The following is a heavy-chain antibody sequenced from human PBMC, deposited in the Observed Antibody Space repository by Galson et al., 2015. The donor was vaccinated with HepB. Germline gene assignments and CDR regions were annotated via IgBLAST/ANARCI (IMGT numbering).Heavy chain of an antibody. CDR3: ARWRAANSVYWYFDL. D-gene: IGHD5/OR15-5a*01. CDR2: IGANGVDT. J-gene: IGHJ2*01. Sequence: SLRLSCAASGFTFGNYAMTWVRQAPGKGLEWVSGIGANGVDTYYEHSVKGRFTISRDNSKNTMYLQMNSLRAEDTAVYYCARWRAANSVYWYFDLWGRGTLVTVSS. V-gene: IGHV3-23*01. CDR1: GFTFGNYA.